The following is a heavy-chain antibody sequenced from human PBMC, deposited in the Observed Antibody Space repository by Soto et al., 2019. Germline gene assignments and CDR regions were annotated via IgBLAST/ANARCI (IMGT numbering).Heavy chain of an antibody. CDR3: ARAYLRYFDWFDY. D-gene: IGHD3-9*01. CDR1: GDSISSGDYY. J-gene: IGHJ4*02. Sequence: QVQLQESGPGVVKPSQTLSLTCTVSGDSISSGDYYWSWIRQPPGKGLEWIGYVYTTGVTYYNPSLKSRLTMSVDTSKNQFSLRLSSVTAADTAVYYCARAYLRYFDWFDYWGRGTLATVSS. CDR2: VYTTGVT. V-gene: IGHV4-30-4*01.